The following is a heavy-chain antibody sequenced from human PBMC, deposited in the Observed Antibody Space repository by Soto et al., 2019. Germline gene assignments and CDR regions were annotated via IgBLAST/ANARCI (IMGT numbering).Heavy chain of an antibody. CDR1: GYTFTGYY. D-gene: IGHD6-6*01. J-gene: IGHJ6*02. CDR3: ARVRGEYSSSSGTLDV. Sequence: APVKVSCKASGYTFTGYYIHWGRQAPGQGLEWMGWINPNSGGTNYAQKFQGWVTMTRDTSISTAYMELSRLRSDDTAVYYCARVRGEYSSSSGTLDVWGQGTTVTVSS. V-gene: IGHV1-2*04. CDR2: INPNSGGT.